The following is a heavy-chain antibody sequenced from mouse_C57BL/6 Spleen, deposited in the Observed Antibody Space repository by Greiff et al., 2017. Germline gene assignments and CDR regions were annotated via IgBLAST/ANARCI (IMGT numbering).Heavy chain of an antibody. V-gene: IGHV1-52*01. CDR1: GYTFTSYW. D-gene: IGHD2-3*01. Sequence: VQLQQPGAELVRPGSSVKLSCKASGYTFTSYWMHWVKQRPIQGLEWIGNIDPSDSETNYNQKFKDKATLTVDKSSSTAYMRLSSLTSEDSAVYYCARSYYYYGYCWYFDVWGTGTTVTVSS. J-gene: IGHJ1*03. CDR3: ARSYYYYGYCWYFDV. CDR2: IDPSDSET.